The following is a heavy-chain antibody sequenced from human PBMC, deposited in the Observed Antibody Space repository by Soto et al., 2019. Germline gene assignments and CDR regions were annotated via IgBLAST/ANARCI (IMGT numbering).Heavy chain of an antibody. V-gene: IGHV4-4*07. J-gene: IGHJ4*02. CDR1: GDSISDYFY. CDR2: IYTDGTT. CDR3: AREVRGGFTGIFDQ. D-gene: IGHD2-15*01. Sequence: QVQLQGSGPGQVKPSETLSLTYTVSGDSISDYFYWSWIRQPAGKGLEWIGRIYTDGTTKYNPSLKSRVALSLDKSKNQFSLRLSSVTAADTAVYYFAREVRGGFTGIFDQWCRGSRFTVSS.